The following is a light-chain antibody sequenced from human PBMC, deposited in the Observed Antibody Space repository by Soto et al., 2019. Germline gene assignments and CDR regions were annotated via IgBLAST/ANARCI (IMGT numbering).Light chain of an antibody. J-gene: IGKJ5*01. CDR1: QTVGTY. CDR3: QQRSNWSIT. CDR2: GAS. Sequence: EIVLTQSPATLSVSPGDRASLSCRASQTVGTYLAWYQQKPGQAPRLLIYGASTRATGIPARFSGGGSGTDFTLTISSLEPEDFAVYYCQQRSNWSITFGQGTRLEIK. V-gene: IGKV3-11*01.